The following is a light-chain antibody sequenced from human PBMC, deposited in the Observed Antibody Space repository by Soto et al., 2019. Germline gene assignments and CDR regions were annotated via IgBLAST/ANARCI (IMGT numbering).Light chain of an antibody. CDR3: QQRSNWPRT. Sequence: EIVLTQSPATLSLSPGERANLSCRASQSVSSYLAWYQQKPGQAPRLLIYDASNRATGIPARFSGSGSGTDFTLTISSLEPEDFAVYYCQQRSNWPRTFGQGTKLELK. CDR1: QSVSSY. CDR2: DAS. J-gene: IGKJ2*01. V-gene: IGKV3-11*01.